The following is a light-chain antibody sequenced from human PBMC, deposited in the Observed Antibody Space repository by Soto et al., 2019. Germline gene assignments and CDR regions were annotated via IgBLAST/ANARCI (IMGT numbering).Light chain of an antibody. J-gene: IGKJ1*01. CDR1: QGISSA. V-gene: IGKV1D-13*01. CDR2: DAS. Sequence: AIQLTQSPSSLSASVGDRVPITCRASQGISSALAWYQQKPGKAPKLLIYDASSLESGVPSRFSGSGSGTDFTLTISSLQPEDFATYYCQQFNNYLWTFGQGTKVDIK. CDR3: QQFNNYLWT.